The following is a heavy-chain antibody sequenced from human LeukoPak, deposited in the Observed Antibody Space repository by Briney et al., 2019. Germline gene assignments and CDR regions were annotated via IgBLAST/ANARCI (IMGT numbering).Heavy chain of an antibody. CDR3: ARDALSYYYGRLTLGPNDY. D-gene: IGHD3-22*01. V-gene: IGHV1-46*01. J-gene: IGHJ4*02. CDR2: INPSGGST. Sequence: ASGKVSCKASGYTFTSYYNDLVRQAPGQGLGWMGVINPSGGSTSYAQKFQGRVTMTRDTSTSTVYMELSSLRSEDTAVYYCARDALSYYYGRLTLGPNDYWGQGTLVTVSS. CDR1: GYTFTSYY.